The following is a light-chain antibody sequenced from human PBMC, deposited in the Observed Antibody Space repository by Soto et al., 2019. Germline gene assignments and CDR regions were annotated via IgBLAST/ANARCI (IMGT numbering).Light chain of an antibody. CDR3: SSYTRRATLV. CDR2: DVS. J-gene: IGLJ2*01. Sequence: QSALTQPASVSGSPGQSITISCTGTSNDVGGYDYVTWYQHHPGKAPKLMIYDVSNRPSGISDRFSASKSGNTASLTISGVQAEDDAHYYCSSYTRRATLVFGGGTQLTVL. CDR1: SNDVGGYDY. V-gene: IGLV2-14*03.